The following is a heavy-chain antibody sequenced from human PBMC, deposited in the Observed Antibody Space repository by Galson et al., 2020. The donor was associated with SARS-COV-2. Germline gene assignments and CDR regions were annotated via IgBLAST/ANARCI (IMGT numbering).Heavy chain of an antibody. Sequence: SETLSLTCTVSGYYISSGYYWGWIRQPPGKGLEWIGSIYHSGSTYYNQSLKSRVTISVDTSKNQFSLKLSSVTAADTAVYYCASEVPAASYYYYYYGMDVWGQGTTVTVSS. J-gene: IGHJ6*02. D-gene: IGHD2-2*01. CDR3: ASEVPAASYYYYYYGMDV. CDR2: IYHSGST. CDR1: GYYISSGYY. V-gene: IGHV4-38-2*02.